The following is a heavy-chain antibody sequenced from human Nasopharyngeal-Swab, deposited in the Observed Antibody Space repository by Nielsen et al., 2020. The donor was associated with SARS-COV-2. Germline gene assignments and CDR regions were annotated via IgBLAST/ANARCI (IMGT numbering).Heavy chain of an antibody. CDR1: GFTFSDYY. CDR2: ISSSSSYT. CDR3: ARVVAAHRSAFDI. V-gene: IGHV3-11*05. J-gene: IGHJ3*02. Sequence: GGSLRLSCAASGFTFSDYYMSWIRQAPGKGLEWVSYISSSSSYTNYADSVKGRFTISRDNAKNSLYLQMNSLRAADTAVYYCARVVAAHRSAFDIWGQGTMVTVSS. D-gene: IGHD6-6*01.